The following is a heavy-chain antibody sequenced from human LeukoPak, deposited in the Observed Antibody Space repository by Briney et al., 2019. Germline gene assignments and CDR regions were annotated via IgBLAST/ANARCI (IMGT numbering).Heavy chain of an antibody. D-gene: IGHD6-25*01. CDR2: IYTSGSP. CDR3: ARGRSGYWVSLFEY. J-gene: IGHJ4*02. V-gene: IGHV4-4*07. CDR1: GVSMSSYY. Sequence: NPSETLSLTCTVSGVSMSSYYWSWLRQPAGKGLEWLGCIYTSGSPNYNRSLKSRVPMSVETSKNQFSLPLNSVTPEDTAVYYCARGRSGYWVSLFEYWGQGILVTVSS.